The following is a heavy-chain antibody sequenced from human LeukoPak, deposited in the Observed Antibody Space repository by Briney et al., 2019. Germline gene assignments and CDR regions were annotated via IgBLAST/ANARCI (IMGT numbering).Heavy chain of an antibody. Sequence: GASVKVSCKASGYTFTDYYIHWFRQAPGQGLEWMGWINPKNGGTRYAQKFQGRVTMTRDTSISSAYMELSSLRSEDTAVYYCARRGDSSGSVDYWGQGTLVTVSS. CDR2: INPKNGGT. CDR3: ARRGDSSGSVDY. D-gene: IGHD3-22*01. J-gene: IGHJ4*02. CDR1: GYTFTDYY. V-gene: IGHV1-2*02.